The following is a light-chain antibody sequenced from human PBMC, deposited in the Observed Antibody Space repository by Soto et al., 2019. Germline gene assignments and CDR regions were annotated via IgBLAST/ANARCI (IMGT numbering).Light chain of an antibody. J-gene: IGKJ4*01. CDR2: KAS. CDR1: QSISSW. V-gene: IGKV1-5*03. CDR3: QQYEAYPLT. Sequence: DIQLTQSPSTLSASVGDRATITCRASQSISSWLAWYQQKPGKAPKLLVYKASSLESGVPSRFSGSGSGTESTLTISTLQPDAFATYYCQQYEAYPLTFGGGTKVEI.